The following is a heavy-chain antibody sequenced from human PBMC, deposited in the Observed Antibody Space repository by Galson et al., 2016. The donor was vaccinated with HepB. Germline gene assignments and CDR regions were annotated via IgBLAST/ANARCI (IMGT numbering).Heavy chain of an antibody. CDR3: AKKAHILTGPDAFDI. Sequence: SLRLSCAASGFTFSSNAMTWVRQAPGKGLEWVAVISYDGNNKYYADSVKGRFTISRDNSKNTLYLQMSSLRAEDTAVYYCAKKAHILTGPDAFDIWGQGTMVTVSS. CDR2: ISYDGNNK. CDR1: GFTFSSNA. D-gene: IGHD3-9*01. V-gene: IGHV3-30*18. J-gene: IGHJ3*02.